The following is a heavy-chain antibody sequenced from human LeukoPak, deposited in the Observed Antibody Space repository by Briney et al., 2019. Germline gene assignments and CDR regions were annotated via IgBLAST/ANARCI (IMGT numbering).Heavy chain of an antibody. V-gene: IGHV1-18*01. CDR3: ATAASYYGSGSYSLDY. Sequence: ASVKVSCKASGYTFTSYGISWVRQAPGQGLEWMGWISAYNGNTNYAQKFQGRVTMTEDTSTDTAYMELSSLRSEDTAVYYCATAASYYGSGSYSLDYWGQGTLVTVSS. D-gene: IGHD3-10*01. J-gene: IGHJ4*02. CDR1: GYTFTSYG. CDR2: ISAYNGNT.